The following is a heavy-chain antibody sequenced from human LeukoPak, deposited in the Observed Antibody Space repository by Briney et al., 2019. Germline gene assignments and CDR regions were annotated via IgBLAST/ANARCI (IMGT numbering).Heavy chain of an antibody. CDR2: ISSSSSYI. J-gene: IGHJ4*02. D-gene: IGHD5-12*01. V-gene: IGHV3-21*01. CDR3: ARAKVATMTYFDY. Sequence: GGSLRLSCAASGFTFSSYSMNWVRQAPGKGLEWVSSISSSSSYIYYADSVKGRFTISRDNAKNSLYLQMNSLRAEDTAVYYCARAKVATMTYFDYWSQGTLVTVSS. CDR1: GFTFSSYS.